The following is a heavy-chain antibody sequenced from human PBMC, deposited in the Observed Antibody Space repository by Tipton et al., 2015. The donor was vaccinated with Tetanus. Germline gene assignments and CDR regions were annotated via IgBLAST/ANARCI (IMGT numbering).Heavy chain of an antibody. V-gene: IGHV3-23*01. CDR1: GFTFSSYA. D-gene: IGHD3-16*02. J-gene: IGHJ6*02. CDR3: AKDLARLRLGELSSAGMDV. CDR2: ISGSGGST. Sequence: SGFTFSSYAMSWVRQAPGKGLEWVSAISGSGGSTYYADSVKGRFTISRDNSKNTLYLQMNSLRAEDTAVYYCAKDLARLRLGELSSAGMDVWGQGTTVTVSS.